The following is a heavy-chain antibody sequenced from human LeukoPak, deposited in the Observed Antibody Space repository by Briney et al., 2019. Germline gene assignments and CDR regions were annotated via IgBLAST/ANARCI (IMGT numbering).Heavy chain of an antibody. CDR3: ARLLDYCEY. CDR2: IYYSGST. V-gene: IGHV4-31*03. J-gene: IGHJ4*03. CDR1: GGSISSGANY. Sequence: SQTLSHTSTVSGGSISSGANYWSWIRQHPGKGLEWIGYIYYSGSTYYNPSLRSRVIMSVDTSKNQFSLKLSSVTAADTAVYYWARLLDYCEYWGDGALGTVSS. D-gene: IGHD1-1*01.